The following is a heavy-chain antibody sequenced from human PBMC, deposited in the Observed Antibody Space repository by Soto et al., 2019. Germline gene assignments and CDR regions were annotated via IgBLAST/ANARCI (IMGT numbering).Heavy chain of an antibody. Sequence: SETLSLTCAVSGGSISSGGYSWSWIRQPPGKGLEWIGYIYHSGSTYYNPSLKSRVTISVDRSKNQFSLMLSSVTAADAAVYYCTGPFRARFHYGGPGILVTVS. CDR3: TGPFRARFHY. V-gene: IGHV4-30-2*01. CDR2: IYHSGST. J-gene: IGHJ4*01. D-gene: IGHD3-10*01. CDR1: GGSISSGGYS.